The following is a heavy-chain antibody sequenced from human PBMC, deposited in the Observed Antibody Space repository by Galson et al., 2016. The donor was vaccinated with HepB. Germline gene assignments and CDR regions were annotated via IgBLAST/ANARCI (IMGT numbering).Heavy chain of an antibody. CDR1: GLTLTNAW. D-gene: IGHD6-6*01. CDR3: TTEGSSRKLDY. Sequence: SLRLSCAAPGLTLTNAWMTWARQAPGKGLEWVGRIKDRVDGDTTDYAAPVKGRFTISRDDSKNTLYLQMASLKSDDTAVYYCTTEGSSRKLDYWGQGTLVTVSS. J-gene: IGHJ4*02. V-gene: IGHV3-15*01. CDR2: IKDRVDGDTT.